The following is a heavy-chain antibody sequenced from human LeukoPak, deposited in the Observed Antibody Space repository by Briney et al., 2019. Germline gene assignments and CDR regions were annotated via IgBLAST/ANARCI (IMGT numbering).Heavy chain of an antibody. Sequence: ASVKVSCKASGYTYTNYYIHWVRQAPGQGLEWMGNINPSGGSTTYAQRFQDRVLMTVDTSTSSVYMELSSLRSEDTAIYYCAREMPRTYYFDYWGQGTLVTAPS. CDR3: AREMPRTYYFDY. D-gene: IGHD1-14*01. CDR1: GYTYTNYY. J-gene: IGHJ4*02. V-gene: IGHV1-46*01. CDR2: INPSGGST.